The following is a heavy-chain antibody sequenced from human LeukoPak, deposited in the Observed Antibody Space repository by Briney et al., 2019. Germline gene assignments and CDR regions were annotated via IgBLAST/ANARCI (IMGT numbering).Heavy chain of an antibody. CDR2: ISSSSSTI. J-gene: IGHJ4*02. V-gene: IGHV3-48*01. Sequence: GGSLRLSCAASGFTFSSYSMNWVRQAPGKGLEWVSYISSSSSTIYYADSVKGRFTISRDNAKNSLYLQMNSLRAEDTAVYYCARDWRRITMVRGVIPYYFDYWGQGTLVTVSS. CDR1: GFTFSSYS. CDR3: ARDWRRITMVRGVIPYYFDY. D-gene: IGHD3-10*01.